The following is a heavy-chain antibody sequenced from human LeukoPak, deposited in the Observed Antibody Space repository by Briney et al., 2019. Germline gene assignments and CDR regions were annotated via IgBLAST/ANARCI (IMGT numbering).Heavy chain of an antibody. D-gene: IGHD6-6*01. CDR3: AKGSGSSWDFDY. CDR2: ISGSGGST. CDR1: GFTFSTYA. V-gene: IGHV3-23*01. Sequence: GGSLRLSCAASGFTFSTYAMSWVRQAPGKGLEWVSAISGSGGSTYYADSVKGRFTISRDNSKNTLYLQMNSLRADDTAVYYCAKGSGSSWDFDYWGQGTLVTVSS. J-gene: IGHJ4*02.